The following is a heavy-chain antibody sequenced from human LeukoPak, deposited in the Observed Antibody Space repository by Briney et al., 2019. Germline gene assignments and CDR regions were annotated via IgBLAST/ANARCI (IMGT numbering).Heavy chain of an antibody. CDR1: RFILCGFD. J-gene: IGHJ4*02. CDR3: TRRDCSTFQCFSFDY. Sequence: AGGSLRLSCAPSRFILCGFDVHGVPQAYGGGLEWGGRTKTKREIDATAYAASVKGRPTLSRDDSNNTAYLQMNSLRTGHPSVFYRTRRDCSTFQCFSFDYWGQGSLVTVSS. V-gene: IGHV3-73*01. D-gene: IGHD2/OR15-2a*01. CDR2: TKTKREIDAT.